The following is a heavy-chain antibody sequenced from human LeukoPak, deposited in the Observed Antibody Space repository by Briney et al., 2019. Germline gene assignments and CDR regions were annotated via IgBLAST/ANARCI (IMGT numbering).Heavy chain of an antibody. CDR2: TYYSGST. D-gene: IGHD1-1*01. Sequence: SETLSLTCTVSGGSISSYYWSWIRQPPGKGLEWIGYTYYSGSTNYNPSLKSRVTISVDTSKNQFSLKLSSVTAADTAVYYCARVDTTGTSYYYYYGMDVWGQGTTVTVSS. J-gene: IGHJ6*02. V-gene: IGHV4-59*12. CDR3: ARVDTTGTSYYYYYGMDV. CDR1: GGSISSYY.